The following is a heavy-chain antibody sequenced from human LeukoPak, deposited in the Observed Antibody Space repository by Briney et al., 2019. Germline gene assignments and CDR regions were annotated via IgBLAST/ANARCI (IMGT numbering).Heavy chain of an antibody. J-gene: IGHJ5*02. CDR3: ARNPYGTGHFDP. V-gene: IGHV1-8*01. D-gene: IGHD2-8*02. CDR1: GYTFTTYD. Sequence: ASVKVSCKASGYTFTTYDINWVGQATGRGLEWLGWMSPNNGHTGYAQKFQGRVTLTRDTSINTAYMELSSLTSEDTAVYYCARNPYGTGHFDPWGQGSLVTVSS. CDR2: MSPNNGHT.